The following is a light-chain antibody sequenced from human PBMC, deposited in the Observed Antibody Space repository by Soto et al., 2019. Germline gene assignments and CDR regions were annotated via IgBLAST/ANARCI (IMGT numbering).Light chain of an antibody. CDR3: NSYANSSAVV. CDR1: RDDLGAYDY. V-gene: IGLV2-14*01. J-gene: IGLJ1*01. CDR2: EVT. Sequence: QAVLNWTASVSRSPGQAITISCAGTRDDLGAYDYVSWYQQHPGNAPKLLVYEVTKRPSGVSDRFSGSKSGNTASLTISGLQAEDEADYYCNSYANSSAVVFGRGTKVTVL.